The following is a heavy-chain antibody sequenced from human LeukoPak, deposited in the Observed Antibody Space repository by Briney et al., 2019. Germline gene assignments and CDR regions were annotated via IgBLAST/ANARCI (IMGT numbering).Heavy chain of an antibody. J-gene: IGHJ4*02. CDR3: TRDVTGYFDS. V-gene: IGHV3-49*04. Sequence: GGSLRLSCTASGFIFGDFAMSWVRQAPGKGLEWVGFIRSKTYGGTPEYAASVKGRFTISRDDSKSIAYLQMSSLKTEDTAVYYCTRDVTGYFDSWGQGTLVTVSS. CDR2: IRSKTYGGTP. D-gene: IGHD1-14*01. CDR1: GFIFGDFA.